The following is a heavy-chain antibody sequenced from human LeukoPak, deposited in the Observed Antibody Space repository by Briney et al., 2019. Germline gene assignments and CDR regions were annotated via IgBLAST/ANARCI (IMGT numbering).Heavy chain of an antibody. CDR1: GFTFSSYS. Sequence: PGGSLRLSCAACGFTFSSYSMNWVPQAPGKGLEWVSSISSSSSYIYYADSVTGRFTISRDNAKNSLYLQMNSLRAEDTAVYYCARGGAIPGFWGQGTLVTVSS. V-gene: IGHV3-21*01. CDR2: ISSSSSYI. CDR3: ARGGAIPGF. J-gene: IGHJ4*02. D-gene: IGHD6-25*01.